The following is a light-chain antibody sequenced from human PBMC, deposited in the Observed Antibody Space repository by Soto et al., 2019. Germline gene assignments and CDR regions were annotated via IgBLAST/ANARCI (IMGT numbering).Light chain of an antibody. CDR1: QSVSSY. J-gene: IGKJ4*01. CDR3: QQRSNWLT. Sequence: EIVLTQSPATLSLSPGERATLSCRASQSVSSYLAWYQQNPGQAPRLLIYDASTRATGIPARFSGSGSGTDFTLTISSLEPEDFAVYYCQQRSNWLTFGGGTKVDI. CDR2: DAS. V-gene: IGKV3-11*01.